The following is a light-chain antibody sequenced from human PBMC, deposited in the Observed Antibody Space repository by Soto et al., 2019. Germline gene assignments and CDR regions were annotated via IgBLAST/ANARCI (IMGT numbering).Light chain of an antibody. CDR1: TSDIGSYNY. V-gene: IGLV2-14*01. CDR3: ASFTTSSTRV. J-gene: IGLJ1*01. CDR2: EVN. Sequence: QSVLTQPASVSGSPGQSITVSCTGTTSDIGSYNYVSWYQQHSGKAPKLIIYEVNNRPSGISNRFSGSKSGSAASLTISGLQAEDEADYYCASFTTSSTRVFGTGTKVTVL.